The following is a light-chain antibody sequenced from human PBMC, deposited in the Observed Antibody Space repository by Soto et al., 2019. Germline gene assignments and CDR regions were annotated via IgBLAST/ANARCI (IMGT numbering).Light chain of an antibody. CDR2: EVS. CDR1: SGDVGSYNH. V-gene: IGLV2-8*01. CDR3: NSYADNNLI. Sequence: QSALIQPPSASGSPGQSVTISCTGTSGDVGSYNHVSWYQQHPGKAPKLIIYEVSRRPSGVPDRFSGSKSGNTASLTVSGLQAEDEADYYCNSYADNNLIFSGGTKLTVL. J-gene: IGLJ2*01.